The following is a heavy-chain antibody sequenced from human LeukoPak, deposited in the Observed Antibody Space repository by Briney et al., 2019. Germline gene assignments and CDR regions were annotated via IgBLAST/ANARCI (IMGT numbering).Heavy chain of an antibody. CDR3: AKDGGHCTETSCSEEGDY. CDR1: GFTFSTYW. Sequence: GGSLRLSCAGSGFTFSTYWMSWVRQPPGKGLEWVANINQDESEKDYVDSVKGRFTISRDNAKNTLYLQMYSLRAEDTAVYFCAKDGGHCTETSCSEEGDYWGQGTLVTVSS. J-gene: IGHJ4*02. CDR2: INQDESEK. D-gene: IGHD2-2*01. V-gene: IGHV3-7*03.